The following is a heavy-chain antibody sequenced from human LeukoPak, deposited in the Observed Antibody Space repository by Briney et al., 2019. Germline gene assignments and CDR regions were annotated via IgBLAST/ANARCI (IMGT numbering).Heavy chain of an antibody. CDR2: ISGSGGST. J-gene: IGHJ4*02. V-gene: IGHV3-23*01. CDR1: GFTFSNAW. Sequence: PGGSLRLSCAASGFTFSNAWMSWVRQAPGKGLEWVSAISGSGGSTYYADSVKGRFTISRDNSKNTLYLQMNSLRAEDTAVYYCAKDRGAVFDYWGQGTLVTVSS. CDR3: AKDRGAVFDY. D-gene: IGHD3-10*01.